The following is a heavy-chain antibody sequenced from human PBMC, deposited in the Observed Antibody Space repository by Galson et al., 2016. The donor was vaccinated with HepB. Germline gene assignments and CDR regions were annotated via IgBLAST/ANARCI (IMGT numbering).Heavy chain of an antibody. CDR2: IKHDESEK. V-gene: IGHV3-7*03. CDR1: GFTFSSYW. Sequence: SLRLSCAASGFTFSSYWMTWVRQAPGKGLEWVANIKHDESEKYYEDSVKGRFTISRDNAKNSLYLQMNNLRAEDTAVFYCARLVGDYGDYLDYWGQGSLVTVSS. J-gene: IGHJ4*02. D-gene: IGHD4-17*01. CDR3: ARLVGDYGDYLDY.